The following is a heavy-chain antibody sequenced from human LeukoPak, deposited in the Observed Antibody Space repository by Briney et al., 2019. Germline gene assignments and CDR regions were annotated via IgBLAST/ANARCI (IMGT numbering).Heavy chain of an antibody. CDR2: PIFGTA. CDR3: ARDAGYYVSGSSLDY. Sequence: PIFGTANYAQKFQGRVTITADESTSTAYMELSSLRSEDTAVYYCARDAGYYVSGSSLDYWGQGTLVTVSS. D-gene: IGHD3-10*01. V-gene: IGHV1-69*01. J-gene: IGHJ4*02.